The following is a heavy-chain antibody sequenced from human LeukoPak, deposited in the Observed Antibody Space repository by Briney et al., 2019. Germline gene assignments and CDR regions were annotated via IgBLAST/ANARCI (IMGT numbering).Heavy chain of an antibody. V-gene: IGHV4-39*01. J-gene: IGHJ5*02. CDR2: IYYSGST. Sequence: SETLSLTCTVSGGSISSSGYYWGWIRQPPGKGLEWIASIYYSGSTYYNPSLKSRVTISVDTSKNQLSLKLSSLTAADTAVYYCARHEYSGSYYGLSWFDPWGQGTLITVSS. CDR3: ARHEYSGSYYGLSWFDP. CDR1: GGSISSSGYY. D-gene: IGHD1-26*01.